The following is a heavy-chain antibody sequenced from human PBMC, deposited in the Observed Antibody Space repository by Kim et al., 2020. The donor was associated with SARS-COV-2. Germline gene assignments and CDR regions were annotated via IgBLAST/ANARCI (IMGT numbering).Heavy chain of an antibody. V-gene: IGHV4-34*01. CDR2: INHSGST. CDR3: ARGGGNGILRAFVI. D-gene: IGHD1-20*01. CDR1: GGSFSGYY. Sequence: SETLSLTCAVYGGSFSGYYWSWIRQPPGKGLEWVGEINHSGSTNYNPSLKSRVTISVDTSKNQSSLKLSSVTAADTAVYYCARGGGNGILRAFVILGQGT. J-gene: IGHJ3*02.